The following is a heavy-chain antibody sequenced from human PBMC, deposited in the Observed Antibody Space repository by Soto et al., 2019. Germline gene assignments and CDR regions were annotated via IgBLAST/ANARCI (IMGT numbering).Heavy chain of an antibody. D-gene: IGHD1-26*01. CDR1: GYTFTGYY. Sequence: ASVKVSCKASGYTFTGYYMHWVRQAPGQGLEWMGWINPNSGGTNYAQKFQGWVTMTRDTSISTAYMELSRLRSDDTAVYYCARDQSGSPPGGDDYWGQGTLVTVSS. CDR3: ARDQSGSPPGGDDY. J-gene: IGHJ4*02. V-gene: IGHV1-2*04. CDR2: INPNSGGT.